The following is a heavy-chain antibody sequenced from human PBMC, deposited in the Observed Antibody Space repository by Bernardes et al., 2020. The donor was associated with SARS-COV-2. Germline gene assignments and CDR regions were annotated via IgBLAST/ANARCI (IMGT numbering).Heavy chain of an antibody. D-gene: IGHD6-6*01. J-gene: IGHJ2*01. V-gene: IGHV1-18*01. CDR1: GYTFTTYG. Sequence: ASVKVSCKASGYTFTTYGIAWVRQAPGQGLEWMGWMSADSGDTNYAQKLRGRVTMTTDTSTSTAYMDLRSLRSDDTAVYYCARVRYSSSSHWDFDLWGRGTLVIVSS. CDR3: ARVRYSSSSHWDFDL. CDR2: MSADSGDT.